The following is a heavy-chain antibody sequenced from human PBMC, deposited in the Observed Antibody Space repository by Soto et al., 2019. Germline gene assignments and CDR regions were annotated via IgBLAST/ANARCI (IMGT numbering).Heavy chain of an antibody. CDR3: ARGSPYYYDSSGYDRSNWFDP. D-gene: IGHD3-22*01. J-gene: IGHJ5*02. V-gene: IGHV1-69*01. Sequence: QVQLVQSGAEVQKPGSSVKVSCKASGGTFSSYAISWVRQAPGQGLEWMGGIIPIFGTANYAQKFQGRVTITADESTSTAYMELSSLRSEDTAVYYCARGSPYYYDSSGYDRSNWFDPWGQGTLVTVSS. CDR1: GGTFSSYA. CDR2: IIPIFGTA.